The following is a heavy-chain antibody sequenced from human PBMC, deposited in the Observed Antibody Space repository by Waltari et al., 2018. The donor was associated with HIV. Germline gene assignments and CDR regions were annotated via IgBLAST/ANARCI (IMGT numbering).Heavy chain of an antibody. V-gene: IGHV3-23*01. CDR2: ISAGGAKT. D-gene: IGHD2-15*01. CDR1: GFTFSTYA. J-gene: IGHJ6*02. Sequence: EVQLLESGGRVLQPGGSLTLYCAASGFTFSTYAMAWVRQTPDKCLDLFSAISAGGAKTYNADSVEGRFTSSRGNSKNTVYLQMNRLSADDTAVYYCARWGYCSVDSCNVFPMDVWGQGTTVIVSS. CDR3: ARWGYCSVDSCNVFPMDV.